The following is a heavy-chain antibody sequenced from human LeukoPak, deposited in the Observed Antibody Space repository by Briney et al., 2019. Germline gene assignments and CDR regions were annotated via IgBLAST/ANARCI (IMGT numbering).Heavy chain of an antibody. J-gene: IGHJ4*02. CDR3: ARSDCSGGSCYLSL. D-gene: IGHD2-15*01. CDR1: GFTFSSYA. CDR2: ISYDGSNK. Sequence: SGGSLRLSCAASGFTFSSYATHWVRQAPGKGLEWVAVISYDGSNKYYADSVKGRFTISRDNSKNTLYLQMNSLRAEDTAVYYCARSDCSGGSCYLSLWGQGTLVTVSS. V-gene: IGHV3-30-3*01.